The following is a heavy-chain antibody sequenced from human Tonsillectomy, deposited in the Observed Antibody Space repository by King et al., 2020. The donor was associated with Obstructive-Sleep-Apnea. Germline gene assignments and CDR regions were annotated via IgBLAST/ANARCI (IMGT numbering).Heavy chain of an antibody. CDR1: SDSISSGNYY. V-gene: IGHV4-31*03. CDR2: IFYSGST. CDR3: ARLYYYDNSGLNWFDP. J-gene: IGHJ5*02. Sequence: LQLQESGPGLVKPSQTLSLTCTVSSDSISSGNYYWSWIRQHPGKGLEWIGYIFYSGSTYYNPSLKSRVTISVDTSKNQFSLRLSSVTAADTAVYYCARLYYYDNSGLNWFDPWGQGTLVTVSS. D-gene: IGHD3-22*01.